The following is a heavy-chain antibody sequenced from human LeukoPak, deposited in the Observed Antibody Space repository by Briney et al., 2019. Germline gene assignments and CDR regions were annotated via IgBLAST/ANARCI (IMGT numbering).Heavy chain of an antibody. CDR1: GFSVSDYY. Sequence: GGSLRLSCAASGFSVSDYYINWIRQSPGKGLEWVSHISKKTAIEYADSVKGRFTISRDNANNLLLLQMDSLRPEDTGVYYCARGTYYSGSGPGSWFDPWGHGTPVTVSS. CDR2: ISKKTAI. J-gene: IGHJ5*02. V-gene: IGHV3-69-1*01. D-gene: IGHD3-10*01. CDR3: ARGTYYSGSGPGSWFDP.